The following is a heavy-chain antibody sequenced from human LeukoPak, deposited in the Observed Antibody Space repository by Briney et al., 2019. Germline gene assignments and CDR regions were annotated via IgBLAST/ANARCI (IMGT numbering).Heavy chain of an antibody. CDR2: ARNRANSYTT. CDR1: GFTFSDHY. Sequence: GGSLRLSCAASGFTFSDHYMDWVRQAPGKGLEWVGRARNRANSYTTEYAASVKDRFTISRDDSKNSLYLQMNSLKTEDTAVYYCARASYGSGSYYFDYWGQGTLVTVSS. D-gene: IGHD3-10*01. CDR3: ARASYGSGSYYFDY. V-gene: IGHV3-72*01. J-gene: IGHJ4*02.